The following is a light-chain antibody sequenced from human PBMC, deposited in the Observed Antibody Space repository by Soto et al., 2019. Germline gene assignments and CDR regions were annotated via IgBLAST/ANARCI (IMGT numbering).Light chain of an antibody. J-gene: IGKJ1*01. CDR1: QSVSSSY. CDR3: QQYGSSSWT. V-gene: IGKV3-20*01. CDR2: GTS. Sequence: EIVLTRSPGTLSLSPGERATLSCRASQSVSSSYLAWYQQKPGQAPRLLIYGTSSRATAIPDRFSGSGSGTDFTLTISRLEPVDFAVYYCQQYGSSSWTFGQGTKVDIK.